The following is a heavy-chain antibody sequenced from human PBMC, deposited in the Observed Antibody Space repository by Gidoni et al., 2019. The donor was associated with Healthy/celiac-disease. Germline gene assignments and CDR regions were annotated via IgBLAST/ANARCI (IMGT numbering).Heavy chain of an antibody. CDR2: IYTSGST. J-gene: IGHJ4*02. D-gene: IGHD5-12*01. V-gene: IGHV4-61*02. Sequence: QVQLQESGPGLVKPSQTLSLTCTVSGGPISSGSYYWSWIRQPAGKGLEWIGRIYTSGSTNYNPSLKSRVTISVDTSKNQFSLKLSSVTAADTAVYYCARSRDGYNYGFDYWGQGTLVTVSS. CDR3: ARSRDGYNYGFDY. CDR1: GGPISSGSYY.